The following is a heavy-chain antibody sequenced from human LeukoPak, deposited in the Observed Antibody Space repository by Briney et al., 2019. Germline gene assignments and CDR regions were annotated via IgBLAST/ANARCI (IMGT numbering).Heavy chain of an antibody. CDR2: IHYSGST. J-gene: IGHJ3*02. CDR3: ARRAGSGSTKVFDI. CDR1: GGSISSSSYY. D-gene: IGHD3-10*01. Sequence: SETLSLTCIVSGGSISSSSYYWGWLRQPPGKGLEWIASIHYSGSTYYNPSLKSRVTISVDTPKNQFSLKLSSVTAADTAVCYCARRAGSGSTKVFDIWGQGTMVTVSS. V-gene: IGHV4-39*01.